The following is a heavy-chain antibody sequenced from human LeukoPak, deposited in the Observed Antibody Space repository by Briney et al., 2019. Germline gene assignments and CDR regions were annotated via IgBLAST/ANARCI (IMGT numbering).Heavy chain of an antibody. J-gene: IGHJ4*02. D-gene: IGHD5-24*01. CDR3: AKDSGWLQNDY. CDR2: INQDGSDK. Sequence: GGSLRLSCAASGLTFSIHWMNWVRQAPGKGLECVANINQDGSDKYYVDSVKGRFTISRDNSKNTLYLQMNSLRAEDTAVYYCAKDSGWLQNDYRGQGTLVTVSS. V-gene: IGHV3-7*03. CDR1: GLTFSIHW.